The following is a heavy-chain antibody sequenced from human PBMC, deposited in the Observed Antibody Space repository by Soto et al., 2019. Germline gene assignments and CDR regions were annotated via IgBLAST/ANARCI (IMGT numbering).Heavy chain of an antibody. J-gene: IGHJ5*02. CDR3: AREGERQLVPWFDP. Sequence: QVQLVESGGGVVQPGRSLRLSCAASGFTFSSYGMHWVRQAPGKGLEWVAVIWYDGSNKYYADSVKGRFTISRDNSKNTLYLQMNSLRAEDTAVYYCAREGERQLVPWFDPWGQGTLVTVSS. D-gene: IGHD6-13*01. CDR2: IWYDGSNK. V-gene: IGHV3-33*01. CDR1: GFTFSSYG.